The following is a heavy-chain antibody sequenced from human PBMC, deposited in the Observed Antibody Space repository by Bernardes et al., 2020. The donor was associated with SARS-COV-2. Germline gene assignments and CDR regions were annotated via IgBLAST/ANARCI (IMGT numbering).Heavy chain of an antibody. CDR2: INPSGGST. Sequence: ASVKVSCKASGYTFTSYYMHWVRQAPGQGLEWMGIINPSGGSTSYAQKFQGRVTMTRDTSTSTVYMELSSLRSEDTAVYYCARGQNIVVVPAAIQIPMYNWFDPWGQGTLVTVSS. CDR1: GYTFTSYY. CDR3: ARGQNIVVVPAAIQIPMYNWFDP. V-gene: IGHV1-46*01. D-gene: IGHD2-2*02. J-gene: IGHJ5*02.